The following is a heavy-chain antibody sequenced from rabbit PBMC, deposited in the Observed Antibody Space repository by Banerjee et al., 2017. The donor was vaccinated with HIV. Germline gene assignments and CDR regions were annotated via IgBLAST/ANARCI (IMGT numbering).Heavy chain of an antibody. CDR3: ARGDGAYAGYDGL. V-gene: IGHV1S40*01. CDR2: IYTGNGNT. J-gene: IGHJ4*01. D-gene: IGHD7-1*01. CDR1: GFSFSSRDY. Sequence: QSLEESGGDPVKPGASLTLTCTASGFSFSSRDYMCLVRQAPGKGLEWIACIYTGNGNTYYASWAKGRFTISKPSSTTVTLQMTSLTAADTATYFCARGDGAYAGYDGLWGQGTLVTVS.